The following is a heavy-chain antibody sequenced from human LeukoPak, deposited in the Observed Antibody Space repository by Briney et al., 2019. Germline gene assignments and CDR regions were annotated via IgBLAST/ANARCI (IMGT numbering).Heavy chain of an antibody. J-gene: IGHJ4*02. CDR2: ILPDSGGT. D-gene: IGHD3-3*01. CDR1: GGTFSSYA. V-gene: IGHV1-2*02. CDR3: VTDRSGYSYFSDY. Sequence: GASVKVSCKASGGTFSSYAISWVRQAPGQGLEWMGWILPDSGGTNYAQNFQGRVTMTRDTSISTAYMELSRLRSDDTAMYYCVTDRSGYSYFSDYWGQGTLVTVSS.